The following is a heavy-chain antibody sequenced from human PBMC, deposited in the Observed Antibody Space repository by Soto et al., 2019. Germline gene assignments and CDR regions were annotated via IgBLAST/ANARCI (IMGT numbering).Heavy chain of an antibody. CDR3: ARNYGYMDV. Sequence: GGSLRLSCAASGFSFNTYTINWVRQAPGKGLEWVSSITSGSTYIYYADSVKGRFTISRDNAKNSLFLQMNSLRADDTAVYYCARNYGYMDVWGKGTTVTVSS. CDR1: GFSFNTYT. CDR2: ITSGSTYI. V-gene: IGHV3-21*01. J-gene: IGHJ6*03. D-gene: IGHD3-10*01.